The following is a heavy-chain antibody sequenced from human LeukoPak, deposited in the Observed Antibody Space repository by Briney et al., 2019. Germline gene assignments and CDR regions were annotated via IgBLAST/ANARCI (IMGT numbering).Heavy chain of an antibody. J-gene: IGHJ2*01. V-gene: IGHV3-21*01. CDR3: ARDRWDIVVVVAAPLRYFDL. CDR2: ISSSSSYI. CDR1: GFTFSSYS. D-gene: IGHD2-15*01. Sequence: GGSLRLSCAASGFTFSSYSMNWVRQAPGKGLEWVSSISSSSSYIYYADSVKGRFTISRDNAKNSLYLQMNSLRAEDTAVYYCARDRWDIVVVVAAPLRYFDLWGRGTLVTVSS.